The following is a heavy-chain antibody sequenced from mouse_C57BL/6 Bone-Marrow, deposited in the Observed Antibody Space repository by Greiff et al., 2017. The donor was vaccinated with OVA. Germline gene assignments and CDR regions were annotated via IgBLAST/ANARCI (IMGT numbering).Heavy chain of an antibody. CDR2: ISDGGSYT. CDR3: ARDRDSSGYNFDY. CDR1: GFTFSSYA. Sequence: DVMLVESGGGLVKPGGSLKLSCAASGFTFSSYAMSWVRQTPEKRLEWVATISDGGSYTYYPDNVKGRFTISRDNAKNNLYLQMSHLKSEDTAMYYCARDRDSSGYNFDYWGQGTTLTVSS. D-gene: IGHD3-2*02. J-gene: IGHJ2*01. V-gene: IGHV5-4*01.